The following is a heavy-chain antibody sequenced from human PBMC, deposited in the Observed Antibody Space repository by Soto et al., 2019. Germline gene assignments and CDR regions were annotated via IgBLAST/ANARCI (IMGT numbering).Heavy chain of an antibody. Sequence: GGSLRLSCAASGFTFSSYAMHWVRQVPGKGLEWVAVISYDGSNKYYADSVKGRFTISRDNSKNTLYLQMNSLRAEDTAVYYCASSKPAASFYYYYGMDVWGQGTTVTVSS. V-gene: IGHV3-30-3*01. CDR2: ISYDGSNK. CDR3: ASSKPAASFYYYYGMDV. CDR1: GFTFSSYA. J-gene: IGHJ6*02. D-gene: IGHD2-2*01.